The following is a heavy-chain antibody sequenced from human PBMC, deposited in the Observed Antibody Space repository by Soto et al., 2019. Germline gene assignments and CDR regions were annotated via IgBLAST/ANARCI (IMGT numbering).Heavy chain of an antibody. V-gene: IGHV3-23*01. D-gene: IGHD2-2*01. CDR1: GFTFSSYA. CDR2: ISGSGGST. Sequence: GGSLRLSCAASGFTFSSYAMSWVRQAPGKGLEWVSAISGSGGSTYYADSVKGRFTISRDNSKNTLYLQMNSLRAEDTAVYYCAKGTHTSYYYYMDVWGKGTTVTRLL. CDR3: AKGTHTSYYYYMDV. J-gene: IGHJ6*03.